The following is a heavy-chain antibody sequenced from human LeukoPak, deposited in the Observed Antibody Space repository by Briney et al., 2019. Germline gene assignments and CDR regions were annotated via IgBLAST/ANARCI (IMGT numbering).Heavy chain of an antibody. Sequence: GASVKVSCKASGYTFNNYAMNWVRQAPGQGLEWMGWINPNSGGTNYAQMFQGRVTMTRDTSISTAYMELSRLRSDDTAVYYCARGRIVGAHIYYYYYMDVWGKGTTVTISS. J-gene: IGHJ6*03. CDR3: ARGRIVGAHIYYYYYMDV. D-gene: IGHD1-26*01. V-gene: IGHV1-2*02. CDR2: INPNSGGT. CDR1: GYTFNNYA.